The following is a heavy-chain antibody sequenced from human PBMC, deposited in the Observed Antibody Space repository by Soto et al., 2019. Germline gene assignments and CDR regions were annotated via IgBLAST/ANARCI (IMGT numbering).Heavy chain of an antibody. CDR3: ARAWYYDILTGYDTPSFQPSIAPFDY. D-gene: IGHD3-9*01. J-gene: IGHJ4*02. Sequence: ASVKVSCKASGYTFTSYGISWVRQAPGQGLEWMGWISAYNGNTNYAQKLQGRVTMTTDTSTSTAYMELRSLRSDDTAVYYCARAWYYDILTGYDTPSFQPSIAPFDYWGQGTLVTVSS. CDR2: ISAYNGNT. V-gene: IGHV1-18*01. CDR1: GYTFTSYG.